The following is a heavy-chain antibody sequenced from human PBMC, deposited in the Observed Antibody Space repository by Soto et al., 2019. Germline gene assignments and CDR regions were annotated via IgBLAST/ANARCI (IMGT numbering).Heavy chain of an antibody. V-gene: IGHV1-69*08. D-gene: IGHD5-12*01. CDR3: ARDLGDGYNFNY. Sequence: QVQLVQSGAEVKKPGSSVKVSCKASGGTFSSYTISWVRQAPGQGLEWMGRIIPILGIANYAQKFQGRVTITADKSTSTDYMELSSLRSEDTAVYYCARDLGDGYNFNYWGQGTLVTVSS. CDR1: GGTFSSYT. J-gene: IGHJ4*02. CDR2: IIPILGIA.